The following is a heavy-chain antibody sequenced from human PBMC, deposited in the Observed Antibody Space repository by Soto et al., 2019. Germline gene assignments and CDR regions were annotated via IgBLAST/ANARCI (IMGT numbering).Heavy chain of an antibody. V-gene: IGHV3-30-3*01. D-gene: IGHD3-22*01. Sequence: AGGSLRLSCAASGFTFSSYAMHWVRQAPGKGLEWVAVISYDGSNKYYADSVKGRFTISRDNSKSTLYLQMNSLRAEDTAVYYCARVWSSGYYYVDYWGQGTLVTV. CDR1: GFTFSSYA. J-gene: IGHJ4*02. CDR3: ARVWSSGYYYVDY. CDR2: ISYDGSNK.